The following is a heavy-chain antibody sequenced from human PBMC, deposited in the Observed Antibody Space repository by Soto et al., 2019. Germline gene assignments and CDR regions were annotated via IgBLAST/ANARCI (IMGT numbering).Heavy chain of an antibody. CDR3: VGDQDVHTPMVHGNY. CDR1: GITFSSYS. V-gene: IGHV3-48*02. CDR2: ISSSKTT. Sequence: EVPLVESGGGLVQPGESLRLSCTASGITFSSYSMNWVRQAPGKGLEWFSYISSSKTTYADSVKGRFTISRDNAKNSVYLQMNSLRDEDTAVYYCVGDQDVHTPMVHGNYWGRGTRVTVSS. J-gene: IGHJ4*02. D-gene: IGHD5-18*01.